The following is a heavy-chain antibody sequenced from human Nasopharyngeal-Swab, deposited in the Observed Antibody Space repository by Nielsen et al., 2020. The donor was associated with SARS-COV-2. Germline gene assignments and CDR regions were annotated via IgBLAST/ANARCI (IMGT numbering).Heavy chain of an antibody. CDR1: GFTFSSYE. CDR3: ARVGLHYYDSSGPFDY. Sequence: GGSLRLSCAASGFTFSSYEMNWVRQAPGKGLEWVSYISSSGSTIYYADSVKGRFTIPRDNAKNSLYLQMNSLRAEDTAVYYCARVGLHYYDSSGPFDYWGQGTLVTVSS. J-gene: IGHJ4*02. V-gene: IGHV3-48*03. CDR2: ISSSGSTI. D-gene: IGHD3-22*01.